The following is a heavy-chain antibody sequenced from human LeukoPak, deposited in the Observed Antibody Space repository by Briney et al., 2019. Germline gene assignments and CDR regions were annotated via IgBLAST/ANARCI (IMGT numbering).Heavy chain of an antibody. CDR1: GYTFTSYG. Sequence: ASVKVSCKASGYTFTSYGISWVRQAPGQGLEWMGWISAYNGNTNYAQKLQGRVTMTTDTSTSTAYMELRSLRSDDTAVYYCARDLPRGSYGPPNSWFDPWGQGTLVTVSS. J-gene: IGHJ5*02. CDR2: ISAYNGNT. D-gene: IGHD4-17*01. V-gene: IGHV1-18*01. CDR3: ARDLPRGSYGPPNSWFDP.